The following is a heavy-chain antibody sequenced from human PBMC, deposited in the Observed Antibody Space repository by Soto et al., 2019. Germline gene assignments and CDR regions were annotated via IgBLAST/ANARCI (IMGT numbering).Heavy chain of an antibody. D-gene: IGHD6-13*01. CDR3: VHIPGSAWYEDYFAY. J-gene: IGHJ4*02. V-gene: IGHV2-5*02. Sequence: QITLKESGPTLVKPTQTLTLTCTFSGFSLSSHGVGVGWIRQPPGEALEWLAHVYWDGDKRYSPSLRNRLTITKDTSGNQVVLTLTNMDPVDTATYDCVHIPGSAWYEDYFAYWGQGTLVTVSS. CDR2: VYWDGDK. CDR1: GFSLSSHGVG.